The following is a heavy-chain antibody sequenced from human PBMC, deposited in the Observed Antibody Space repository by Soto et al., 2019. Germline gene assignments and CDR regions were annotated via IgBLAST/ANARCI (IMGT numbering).Heavy chain of an antibody. Sequence: PGESLKISCKGSGYSFTSYWIGWVRQMPGKGLEWMGIIYPGDSDTRYSPSFQGQVTISADKSISTAYLQWSSLKASDTAMYYCARLRRRGGYYYYYGMDVWGQGTTVTVSS. V-gene: IGHV5-51*01. CDR3: ARLRRRGGYYYYYGMDV. J-gene: IGHJ6*02. CDR2: IYPGDSDT. CDR1: GYSFTSYW. D-gene: IGHD6-25*01.